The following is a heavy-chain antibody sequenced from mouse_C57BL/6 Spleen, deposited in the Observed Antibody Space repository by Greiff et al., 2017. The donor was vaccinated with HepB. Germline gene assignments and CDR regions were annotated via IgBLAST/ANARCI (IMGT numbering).Heavy chain of an antibody. V-gene: IGHV5-4*01. CDR3: ARDGRLFAY. D-gene: IGHD4-1*01. J-gene: IGHJ3*01. Sequence: EVQLVESGGGLVKPGGSLKLSCAASGFTFSSYAMSWVRQTPEKRLEWVATISDGGSYTYYPDNVKGRFTISRDNAKNNLYLQMSHLKSEDTAMYYCARDGRLFAYWGQGTLVTVSA. CDR1: GFTFSSYA. CDR2: ISDGGSYT.